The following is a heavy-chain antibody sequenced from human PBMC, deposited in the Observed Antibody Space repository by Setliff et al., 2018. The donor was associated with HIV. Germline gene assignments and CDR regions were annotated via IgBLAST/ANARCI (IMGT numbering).Heavy chain of an antibody. V-gene: IGHV4-59*01. D-gene: IGHD4-4*01. CDR1: GASIRSFH. CDR2: IYYSGST. J-gene: IGHJ3*02. Sequence: SETLSLTCTVSGASIRSFHWSWIRQPPGKGLEWIGYIYYSGSTNYNPSLKSRVTISVDTSKNQFSLQLSSVTAADTAVYYCARAGGVVTTFVAFDIWGQGTMVTVSS. CDR3: ARAGGVVTTFVAFDI.